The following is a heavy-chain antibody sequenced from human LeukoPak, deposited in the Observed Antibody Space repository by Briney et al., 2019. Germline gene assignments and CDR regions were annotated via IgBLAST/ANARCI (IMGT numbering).Heavy chain of an antibody. J-gene: IGHJ4*02. V-gene: IGHV3-21*01. CDR1: GFTFCSYS. D-gene: IGHD5-18*01. CDR3: ARERGYSWYFDS. Sequence: GGSLRLFCAASGFTFCSYSVNWVRQAPGKGLEWVSSITSRSDYISYADSVKGRFTISRDNAKNSLYLQMNSLRAEDTAVYYCARERGYSWYFDSWGLVTLVTVSS. CDR2: ITSRSDYI.